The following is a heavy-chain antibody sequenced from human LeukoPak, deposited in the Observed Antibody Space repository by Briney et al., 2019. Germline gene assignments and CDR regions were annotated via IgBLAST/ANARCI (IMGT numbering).Heavy chain of an antibody. Sequence: SETLSLTCTVTGGSISSYYWSWLRQPPGKGLEWIGYIYYSGSTNYTHSLKSRVTISVDTSRNQFSLKLSSVTAADTAVYYCARHPSSGGLDYFDYWGQGTLVTVSS. J-gene: IGHJ4*02. V-gene: IGHV4-59*08. CDR2: IYYSGST. CDR1: GGSISSYY. CDR3: ARHPSSGGLDYFDY. D-gene: IGHD2-15*01.